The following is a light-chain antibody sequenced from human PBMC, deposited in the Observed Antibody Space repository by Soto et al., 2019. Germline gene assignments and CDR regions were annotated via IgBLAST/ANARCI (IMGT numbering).Light chain of an antibody. CDR1: QSVSSY. J-gene: IGKJ5*01. CDR2: DAS. V-gene: IGKV3-11*01. Sequence: EIVLTQSPATLSLSPGERATLSCRASQSVSSYLAWYQQKPGQAPRLLISDASNRATDIPARFSGSGSGTDFTLTISSLEPEDFAVYYCQHRSEWPVSFGQGTRLETK. CDR3: QHRSEWPVS.